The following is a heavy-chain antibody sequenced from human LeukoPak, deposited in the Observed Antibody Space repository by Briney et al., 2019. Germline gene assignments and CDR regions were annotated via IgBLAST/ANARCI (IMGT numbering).Heavy chain of an antibody. D-gene: IGHD6-13*01. CDR1: GDSVSSNSAA. Sequence: SQTLSLTCAISGDSVSSNSAAWNWISQSPSRGLEWLGRTYYMSKWYNDYAVSVKSRITINPDTSKKKFSLQLTSVSTEDTAVYYCAIEYNGGKQQLVRAWFDPWGQGTLVTVYS. CDR3: AIEYNGGKQQLVRAWFDP. J-gene: IGHJ5*02. CDR2: TYYMSKWYN. V-gene: IGHV6-1*01.